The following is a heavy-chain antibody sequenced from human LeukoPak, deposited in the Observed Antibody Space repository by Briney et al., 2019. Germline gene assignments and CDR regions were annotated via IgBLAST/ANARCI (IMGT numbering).Heavy chain of an antibody. Sequence: ASVKVSCKASEGTFSNCTIHWVRQAPGQGLEWMGGVIPIFGAGNHAQRFQDRITLTADASTTTGYMELSSLRSEDTAMYYCAMTNGGGSWYSDLWGRGTLITVSS. D-gene: IGHD2-21*01. CDR1: EGTFSNCT. V-gene: IGHV1-69*13. CDR3: AMTNGGGSWYSDL. CDR2: VIPIFGAG. J-gene: IGHJ2*01.